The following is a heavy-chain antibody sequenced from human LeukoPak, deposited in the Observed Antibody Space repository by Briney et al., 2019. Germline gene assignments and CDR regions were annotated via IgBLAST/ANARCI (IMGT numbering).Heavy chain of an antibody. J-gene: IGHJ5*02. CDR1: GFTFSTYA. V-gene: IGHV3-23*01. CDR3: VKVYYYDSLDP. Sequence: GGSLRLSCADSGFTFSTYAMSWVRQAPGKGLEWVSGISGTGGSTQYADSVKGRFTISRDNSKSTLYLQMNSLRAEDTAVYYCVKVYYYDSLDPWGQGTVVTVSS. CDR2: ISGTGGST. D-gene: IGHD3-22*01.